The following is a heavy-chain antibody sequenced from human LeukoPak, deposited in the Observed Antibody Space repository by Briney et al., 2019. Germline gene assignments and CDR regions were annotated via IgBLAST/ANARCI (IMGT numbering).Heavy chain of an antibody. J-gene: IGHJ6*03. D-gene: IGHD3-16*01. CDR1: GFTFTDAW. CDR2: ISYDGSNK. Sequence: GGSLRLSCAASGFTFTDAWMSWVRQAPGKGLEWVAVISYDGSNKYYADPVKGRFTISRDNSKNTLYLQMNSLRAEDTAVYYCARDGVFASDNYMDVWGKGTTVTVSS. V-gene: IGHV3-30*03. CDR3: ARDGVFASDNYMDV.